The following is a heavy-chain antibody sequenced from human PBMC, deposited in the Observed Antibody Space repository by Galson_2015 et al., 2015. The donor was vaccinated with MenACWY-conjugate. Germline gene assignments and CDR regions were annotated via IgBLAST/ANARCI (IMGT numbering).Heavy chain of an antibody. CDR1: GDTFTNYG. J-gene: IGHJ5*02. V-gene: IGHV1-18*01. CDR2: ISASNGAT. CDR3: ARGLSLWSGYQTWFDP. Sequence: SVKVSCKASGDTFTNYGITWVRQAPGQGLEWMGWISASNGATDYAQKFQGRVSMTTDTSTSTAYMELRSPRSDDTALYYCARGLSLWSGYQTWFDPWGQGTLVTVSS. D-gene: IGHD3-3*01.